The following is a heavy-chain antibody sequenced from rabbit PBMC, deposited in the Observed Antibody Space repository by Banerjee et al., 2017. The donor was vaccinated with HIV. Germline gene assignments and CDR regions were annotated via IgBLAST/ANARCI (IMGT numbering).Heavy chain of an antibody. CDR1: GFDFSSSYC. J-gene: IGHJ4*01. CDR2: IYTGSGGT. Sequence: QQQLEESGGGLVKPEGSLTLTCKASGFDFSSSYCMCWVRQAPGKGLEWIGCIYTGSGGTWDASWVNGRFTISSDNAQNTVDLQMNSLTAADTATYFCARGDGAYAGYDGLWGPGTLVTVS. CDR3: ARGDGAYAGYDGL. V-gene: IGHV1S43*01. D-gene: IGHD7-1*01.